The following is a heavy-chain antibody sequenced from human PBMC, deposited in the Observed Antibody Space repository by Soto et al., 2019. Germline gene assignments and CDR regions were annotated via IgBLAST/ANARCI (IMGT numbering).Heavy chain of an antibody. CDR3: ARARDPSYSSSWYPGWFDP. V-gene: IGHV1-69*13. D-gene: IGHD6-13*01. J-gene: IGHJ5*02. Sequence: SVKVSCKASGGTFSSYAISWVRQAPGQGLEWMGGIIPIFGTANYAQKFQGRVTITADESTSTAYMELSSLRSEDTAVYYCARARDPSYSSSWYPGWFDPWGQGTLVTVSS. CDR2: IIPIFGTA. CDR1: GGTFSSYA.